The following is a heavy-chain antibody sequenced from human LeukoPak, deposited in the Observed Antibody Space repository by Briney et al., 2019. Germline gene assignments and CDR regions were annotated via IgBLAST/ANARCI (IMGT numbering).Heavy chain of an antibody. CDR1: GGSFSGYY. CDR2: INHSGST. J-gene: IGHJ4*02. Sequence: PSETLSLTCAVYGGSFSGYYWSWIRQPPGKGLEWIGEINHSGSTNYNPSLKSRVTISVDTPKNQFSLKLSSVTAADTAVYYCASQRKDYYYDSSGYYGIWGQGTLVTVSS. D-gene: IGHD3-22*01. V-gene: IGHV4-34*01. CDR3: ASQRKDYYYDSSGYYGI.